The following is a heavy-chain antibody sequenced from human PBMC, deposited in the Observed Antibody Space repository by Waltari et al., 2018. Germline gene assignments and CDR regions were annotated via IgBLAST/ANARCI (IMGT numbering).Heavy chain of an antibody. J-gene: IGHJ5*01. V-gene: IGHV1-8*01. CDR2: MNPNSGDT. Sequence: QVLLVKSGAEVMKPGASVKVSCKASGYTCTNYDIYWVRQAAGQGLEWMGWMNPNSGDTHYAQKFQGRVSFTRDTSTSRAFIEMSNLRSDDTAVYYCARARKSFWFDSWGQGTLVAVSS. CDR3: ARARKSFWFDS. CDR1: GYTCTNYD.